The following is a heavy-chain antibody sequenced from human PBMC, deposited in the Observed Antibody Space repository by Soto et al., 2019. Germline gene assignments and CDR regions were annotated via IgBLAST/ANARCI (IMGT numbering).Heavy chain of an antibody. D-gene: IGHD3-10*01. CDR3: ATSLRITMVRDLYYYYGMDV. CDR1: GYSFTSYW. CDR2: IYPGDSDT. Sequence: PGESLKISCKGSGYSFTSYWIGWVRQMPGKGLEWMGIIYPGDSDTRYSPSFQGQVTISADKSISTAYPQWSSLKASDTAMYYCATSLRITMVRDLYYYYGMDVWGQGTTVTVSS. J-gene: IGHJ6*02. V-gene: IGHV5-51*01.